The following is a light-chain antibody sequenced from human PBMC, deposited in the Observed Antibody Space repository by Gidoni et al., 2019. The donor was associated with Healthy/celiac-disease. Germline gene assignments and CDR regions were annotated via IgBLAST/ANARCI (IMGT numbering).Light chain of an antibody. Sequence: IVMTQSPDPLAVSLGERATINCKSSQSVLYSSNNKNCLAWYQQKTGQPPKLLIYWASTRESGVPDRFSGSGSGTDFTLTISSLQAEDVAVYYCQQYYSTPLTFGGGTKVEIK. CDR2: WAS. CDR1: QSVLYSSNNKNC. CDR3: QQYYSTPLT. J-gene: IGKJ4*01. V-gene: IGKV4-1*01.